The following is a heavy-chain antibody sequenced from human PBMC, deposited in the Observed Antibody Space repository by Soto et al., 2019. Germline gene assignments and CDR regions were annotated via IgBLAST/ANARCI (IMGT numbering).Heavy chain of an antibody. CDR2: IIPIFGTA. D-gene: IGHD3-10*01. Sequence: SVKVSCKASGGTFSSYAISWVRQAPGQGLEWMGGIIPIFGTANYAQKFQGRVTITADESTSTAYMELSSLRSEDTAVYYCARDGPVTMVRAPPWEGAWYYYGMDVGGKGTTVTVPS. CDR1: GGTFSSYA. CDR3: ARDGPVTMVRAPPWEGAWYYYGMDV. J-gene: IGHJ6*04. V-gene: IGHV1-69*13.